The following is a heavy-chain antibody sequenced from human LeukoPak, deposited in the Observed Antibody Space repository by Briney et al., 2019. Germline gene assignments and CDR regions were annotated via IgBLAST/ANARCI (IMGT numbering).Heavy chain of an antibody. J-gene: IGHJ4*02. CDR1: GFTFSSYA. D-gene: IGHD6-13*01. CDR3: AKRFRGSSGLYYFDY. V-gene: IGHV3-23*01. Sequence: GGSLRLSCAASGFTFSSYAMSWVRQAPGKGLEWVSAIRGSGDSTYYADSVKGRFTISRDNSKNTLYLQMNSLRAEDTAVYYCAKRFRGSSGLYYFDYWGQGTLVTVSS. CDR2: IRGSGDST.